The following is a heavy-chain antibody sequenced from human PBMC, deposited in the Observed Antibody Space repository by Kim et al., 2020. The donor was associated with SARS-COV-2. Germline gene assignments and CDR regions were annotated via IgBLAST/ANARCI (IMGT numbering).Heavy chain of an antibody. D-gene: IGHD3-16*01. CDR2: FYYSGST. V-gene: IGHV4-59*01. CDR1: GGSISSYY. J-gene: IGHJ3*02. Sequence: SETLSLTCTVSGGSISSYYWSWIRQPPGKGLEWIGYFYYSGSTNYNLSLKSRVTISVDTSKNQFSLKLSSVTAADTAVYYCASGGYIDAFDIWGQGTMVTVSS. CDR3: ASGGYIDAFDI.